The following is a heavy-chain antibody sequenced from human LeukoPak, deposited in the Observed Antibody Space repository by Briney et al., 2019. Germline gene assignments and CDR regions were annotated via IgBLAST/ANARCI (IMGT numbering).Heavy chain of an antibody. CDR2: IYHSGRT. V-gene: IGHV4-39*07. CDR1: GASISGSNYY. CDR3: ARVDGSCSGGSCPSGNWFDP. J-gene: IGHJ5*02. D-gene: IGHD2-15*01. Sequence: PSETLSLTCAVSGASISGSNYYWGWLRQPPGKGLEWIGSIYHSGRTFYNPSLKSRVTISADTSKNQFSLKLTSVTAADTAMYYCARVDGSCSGGSCPSGNWFDPWGQGTLVTVSS.